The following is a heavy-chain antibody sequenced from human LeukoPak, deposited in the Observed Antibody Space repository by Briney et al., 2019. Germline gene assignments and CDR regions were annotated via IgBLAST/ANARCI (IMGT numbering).Heavy chain of an antibody. J-gene: IGHJ6*02. CDR1: GGSISSYY. CDR2: IYYSGST. CDR3: AKEREYCSSGRCHYDLDV. V-gene: IGHV4-59*01. D-gene: IGHD2-15*01. Sequence: PSETLSLTCTVSGGSISSYYWSWIRQPPGKGLEWIGYIYYSGSTNYNPSLKSRVTISVDTSKNQFSLKLSSVTAADTAVYYCAKEREYCSSGRCHYDLDVWGQGTTVTVSS.